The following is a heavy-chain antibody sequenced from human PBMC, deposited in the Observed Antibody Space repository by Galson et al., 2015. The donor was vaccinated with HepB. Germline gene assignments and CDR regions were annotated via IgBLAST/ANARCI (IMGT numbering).Heavy chain of an antibody. D-gene: IGHD3-22*01. CDR1: GYTFTSYG. Sequence: SVKVSCKASGYTFTSYGISWVRQAPGQGLEWMGWISAYNGNTHYAQKLQGRVTMTTDTATSTAYMEVRSLRSDDTAVYYCATIRMGVVVINPWGQGTLVTVSS. CDR2: ISAYNGNT. V-gene: IGHV1-18*01. J-gene: IGHJ4*02. CDR3: ATIRMGVVVINP.